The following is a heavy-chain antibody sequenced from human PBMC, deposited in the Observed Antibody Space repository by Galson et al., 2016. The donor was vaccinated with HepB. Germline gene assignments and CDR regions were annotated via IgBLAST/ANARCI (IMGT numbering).Heavy chain of an antibody. J-gene: IGHJ2*01. CDR3: ARTLNTGTHWYFDL. CDR1: GFTFTNYG. V-gene: IGHV3-23*01. D-gene: IGHD4-17*01. CDR2: ISNSGVST. Sequence: SLRLSCAASGFTFTNYGMSWVRQAPGKGLEWVSSISNSGVSTFYADSVKGRFTISRDNSKNTLYLQMSSLRAEDTAVYYCARTLNTGTHWYFDLWGRGTLVTVSS.